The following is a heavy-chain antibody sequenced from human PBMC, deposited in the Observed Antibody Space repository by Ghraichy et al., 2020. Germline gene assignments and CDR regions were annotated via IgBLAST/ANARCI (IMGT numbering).Heavy chain of an antibody. CDR2: VYTTGNT. V-gene: IGHV4-4*07. CDR1: GDSNDHYY. J-gene: IGHJ4*02. Sequence: SETLSLACTFSGDSNDHYYWSWIRQPAGKGLEWIGHVYTTGNTDYSPSLKSRVTMSIDTSKNQFFLDLKSVTAADTAIYYCAREGDFGTRVDYWGQGTLVIVSS. CDR3: AREGDFGTRVDY. D-gene: IGHD3-16*01.